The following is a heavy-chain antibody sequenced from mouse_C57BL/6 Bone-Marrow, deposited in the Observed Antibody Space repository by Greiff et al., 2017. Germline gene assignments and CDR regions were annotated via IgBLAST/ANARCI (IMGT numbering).Heavy chain of an antibody. CDR1: GYTFTSYW. V-gene: IGHV1-55*01. D-gene: IGHD4-1*01. Sequence: QVQLQQPGAELVKPGASVKMSCKASGYTFTSYWITWVKQRPGQGLEWIGDIYPTSGRTNYNEKFKSKAILTVDTSSNTAYMQLSSLTSEDSAVFYWARSGPLGRSFDYWGQGTTLTVSS. CDR2: IYPTSGRT. CDR3: ARSGPLGRSFDY. J-gene: IGHJ2*01.